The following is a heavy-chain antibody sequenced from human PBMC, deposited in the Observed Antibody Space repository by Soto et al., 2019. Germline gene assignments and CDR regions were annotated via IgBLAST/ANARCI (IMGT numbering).Heavy chain of an antibody. J-gene: IGHJ4*02. CDR2: IWYDGSNK. D-gene: IGHD1-26*01. CDR1: GFTFSSYG. CDR3: ARDGSDSGSYYFDY. Sequence: SGGSLRLSCAASGFTFSSYGMHWVRQAPGKGLEWVAVIWYDGSNKYYADSVKGRFTISRDNSKNTLYLQMNSLRAEDTAVYYCARDGSDSGSYYFDYWGQGTLVTVSS. V-gene: IGHV3-33*01.